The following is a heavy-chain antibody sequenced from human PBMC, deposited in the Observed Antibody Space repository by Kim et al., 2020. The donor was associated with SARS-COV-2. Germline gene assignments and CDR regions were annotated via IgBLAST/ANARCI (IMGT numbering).Heavy chain of an antibody. D-gene: IGHD3-9*01. J-gene: IGHJ6*02. CDR2: INPGADST. CDR3: ARALYFVLLTGPMTSYYGMDV. CDR1: GYTFTSHY. V-gene: IGHV1-46*01. Sequence: ASVKVSCKASGYTFTSHYVHWVRQAPGQGLEWMGIINPGADSTTYAQKFQGRVTMTRDTSTNTVYMELSSLRSEDTALYYCARALYFVLLTGPMTSYYGMDVWGQGTTVTVSS.